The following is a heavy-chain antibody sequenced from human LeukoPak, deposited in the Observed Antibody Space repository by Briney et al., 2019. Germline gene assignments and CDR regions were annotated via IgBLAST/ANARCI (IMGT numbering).Heavy chain of an antibody. CDR3: ARFPLGQWLGFDY. CDR2: INPNSGGT. CDR1: GYTFTGYY. J-gene: IGHJ4*02. D-gene: IGHD6-19*01. V-gene: IGHV1-2*02. Sequence: GASVKVSCKASGYTFTGYYMHWVRQAPGQGLEWMGWINPNSGGTNYAQKFQGRVTMTRDTSISTAYMELSRLRSDGTAVYYCARFPLGQWLGFDYWGQGTLVTVSS.